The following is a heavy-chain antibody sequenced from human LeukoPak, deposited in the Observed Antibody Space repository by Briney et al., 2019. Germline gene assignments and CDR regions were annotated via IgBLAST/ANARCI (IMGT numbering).Heavy chain of an antibody. CDR1: GGTFSSYA. Sequence: SVKVSCKASGGTFSSYAISWVRQAPGQGLEWMGGIIPIFGTANYAQKFQGRVTITADESTSTAYMELSSLRSEDTAVYYCAAAAGTGDAFDIWGQGTMVTVSS. J-gene: IGHJ3*02. CDR2: IIPIFGTA. CDR3: AAAAGTGDAFDI. V-gene: IGHV1-69*13. D-gene: IGHD6-13*01.